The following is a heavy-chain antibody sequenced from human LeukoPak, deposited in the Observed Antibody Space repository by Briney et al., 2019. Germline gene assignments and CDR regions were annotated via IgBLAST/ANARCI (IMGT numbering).Heavy chain of an antibody. D-gene: IGHD2-15*01. CDR1: GGTFSSYA. J-gene: IGHJ5*02. CDR3: ARDGPYCSGGSCYFVWFDP. V-gene: IGHV1-69*13. CDR2: IIPIFGTA. Sequence: SVKVSCKASGGTFSSYAISWVRQAPGQGLEWMGGIIPIFGTANYAQKFQGRVTITADESTSTAYMELSSLRSEDTAVYYCARDGPYCSGGSCYFVWFDPWGQGTLVTVSS.